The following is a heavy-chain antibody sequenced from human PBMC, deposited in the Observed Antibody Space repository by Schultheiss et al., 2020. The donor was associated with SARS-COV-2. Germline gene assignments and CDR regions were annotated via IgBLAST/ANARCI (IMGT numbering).Heavy chain of an antibody. CDR2: VSYDGSNK. CDR3: ARGHTGRPRTFDY. D-gene: IGHD1-14*01. CDR1: GFTFSSYA. J-gene: IGHJ4*02. V-gene: IGHV3-30*07. Sequence: GGSLRLSCPASGFTFSSYAMHWVRQAPGKGLEWVAVVSYDGSNKYYAVSVKGRFTISRDNSKNTLYLQINSLGAEDTAVYYCARGHTGRPRTFDYWGQGTLVTVSS.